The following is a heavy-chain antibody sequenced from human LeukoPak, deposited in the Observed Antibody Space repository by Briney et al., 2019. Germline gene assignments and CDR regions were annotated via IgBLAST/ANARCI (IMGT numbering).Heavy chain of an antibody. Sequence: GGSLRLSCAASGFTVSTNYMSWVRQAPGRGLEWVSVIYAGGTTYYADSVRGRFTISRDNSKNTLYLQMNSLRDEDTAVYYCARDSSGWYDNWGQGTLVTVSS. D-gene: IGHD6-19*01. J-gene: IGHJ5*02. CDR2: IYAGGTT. CDR1: GFTVSTNY. CDR3: ARDSSGWYDN. V-gene: IGHV3-53*01.